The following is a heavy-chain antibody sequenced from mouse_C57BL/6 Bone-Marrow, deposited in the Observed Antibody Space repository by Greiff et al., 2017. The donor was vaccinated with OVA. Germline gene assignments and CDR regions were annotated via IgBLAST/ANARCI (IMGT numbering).Heavy chain of an antibody. CDR3: TRYGNYLAWFAY. D-gene: IGHD2-1*01. Sequence: QVQLQQSGAELVRPGASVTLSCKASGYTFTDYEMHWVKQTPVHGLEWIGAIDPETGGTAYTQKFKGKAILTADKSSSTAYMELRSLTSEDSAVYYCTRYGNYLAWFAYWGQGTLVTVSA. J-gene: IGHJ3*01. CDR2: IDPETGGT. V-gene: IGHV1-15*01. CDR1: GYTFTDYE.